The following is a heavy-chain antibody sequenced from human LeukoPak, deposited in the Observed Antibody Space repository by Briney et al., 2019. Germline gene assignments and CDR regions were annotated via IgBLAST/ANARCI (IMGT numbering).Heavy chain of an antibody. CDR1: GFSFSNYW. CDR3: AKDKGIVVVPAAKDY. D-gene: IGHD2-2*01. J-gene: IGHJ4*02. CDR2: IKLDGGEK. Sequence: GSLRLSCAASGFSFSNYWMTWVRQAPGKGLEWVANIKLDGGEKYYVESVKGRFTISRDNAKNSLYLQMNSLRVEDTAVYYCAKDKGIVVVPAAKDYWGQGTLVTVSS. V-gene: IGHV3-7*01.